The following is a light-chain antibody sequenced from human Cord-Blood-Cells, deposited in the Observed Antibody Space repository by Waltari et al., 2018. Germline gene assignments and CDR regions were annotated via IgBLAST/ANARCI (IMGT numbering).Light chain of an antibody. J-gene: IGLJ1*01. CDR1: SSDVGSYNL. V-gene: IGLV2-23*02. Sequence: QSALTQPASVSGSPGQSITISCTGTSSDVGSYNLVSWYQQHPGQAPKLMFYEVSKRPSGFSSRFSGSKSGNTASLTISGLQAEDEADYYCCSYAGSYVFGTGTKVTVL. CDR2: EVS. CDR3: CSYAGSYV.